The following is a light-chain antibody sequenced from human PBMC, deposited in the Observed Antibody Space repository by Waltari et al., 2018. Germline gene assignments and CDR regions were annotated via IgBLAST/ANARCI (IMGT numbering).Light chain of an antibody. CDR1: QGISSA. CDR3: QQYNNWPYT. CDR2: DAS. J-gene: IGKJ2*01. Sequence: AIHLTQSPSSLSAPVGDRITITCRASQGISSALAWYQQKPGESPKFLIYDASSLQSGVPSRFSGSASGTDFTLTISSLQSEDFAIYYCQQYNNWPYTFGQGTKLEIK. V-gene: IGKV1D-13*01.